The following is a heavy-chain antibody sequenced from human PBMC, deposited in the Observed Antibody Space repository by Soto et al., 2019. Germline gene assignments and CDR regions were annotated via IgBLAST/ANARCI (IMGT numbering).Heavy chain of an antibody. D-gene: IGHD3-22*01. V-gene: IGHV3-23*01. CDR1: GVNVVNLA. J-gene: IGHJ3*02. CDR3: AYSLDYDYDSSGCEVFDI. CDR2: ISGSGGST. Sequence: AAGVNVVNLARSRIIQDRGKGLEWVSAISGSGGSTYYADSVKGRLTISRDNSKNTLYLQMNSLRAEDTAVYYCAYSLDYDYDSSGCEVFDIWGNGTMVT.